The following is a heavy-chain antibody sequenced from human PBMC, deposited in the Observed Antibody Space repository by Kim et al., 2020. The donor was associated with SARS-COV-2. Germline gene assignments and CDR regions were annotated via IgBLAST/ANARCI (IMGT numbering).Heavy chain of an antibody. CDR1: GGSISSSSYY. CDR3: ARDNIAARGLDWFDP. V-gene: IGHV4-39*07. CDR2: IYYSGST. J-gene: IGHJ5*02. D-gene: IGHD6-6*01. Sequence: SETLSLTCTVSGGSISSSSYYWGWIRQPPGKGLEWIGSIYYSGSTYYNPSLKSRVTISVDTSKNQFSLKLSSVTAADTAVYYCARDNIAARGLDWFDPWGQGTLVTVSS.